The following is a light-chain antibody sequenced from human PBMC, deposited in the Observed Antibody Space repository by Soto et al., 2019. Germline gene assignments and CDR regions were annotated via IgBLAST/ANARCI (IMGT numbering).Light chain of an antibody. CDR1: QSVSSY. V-gene: IGKV3-20*01. J-gene: IGKJ1*01. Sequence: EVVLTQSPATLSLSLGERATLSCRASQSVSSYLAWYQQKPGQAPRLVIYGASNRATGIPDRFSASGSGTDFTLTISRLEPEDFAVYYCQQYISSPLTFGQGTKVEIK. CDR3: QQYISSPLT. CDR2: GAS.